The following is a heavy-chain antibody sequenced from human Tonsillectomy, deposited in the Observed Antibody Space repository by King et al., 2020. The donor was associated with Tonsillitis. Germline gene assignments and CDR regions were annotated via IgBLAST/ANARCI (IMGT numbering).Heavy chain of an antibody. D-gene: IGHD4-17*01. CDR1: GGSFSGYY. Sequence: VQLQQWGAGLLKPSETLSLTCAVYGGSFSGYYWSWLRQPPGKGLEWIGEINHSGSTNYNPSLKSRVTISVDTSKNQFSLKLSSVTAADTAVYYCARGANDNGGYLPTVWYFDLWGRGNLVTVS. CDR2: INHSGST. V-gene: IGHV4-34*01. CDR3: ARGANDNGGYLPTVWYFDL. J-gene: IGHJ2*01.